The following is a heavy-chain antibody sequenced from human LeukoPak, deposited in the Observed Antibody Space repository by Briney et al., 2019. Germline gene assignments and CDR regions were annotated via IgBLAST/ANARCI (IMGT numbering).Heavy chain of an antibody. D-gene: IGHD4-17*01. Sequence: SETLSLTCTVSGGSISSGSYYWSWIRQPAGKGLEWIGRIYTSGSTNYNPSLKSRVTISVDTSKNQFSLKLSSVTAADTAVYYCARDTVTSSFDYWGQGTLVTVSS. J-gene: IGHJ4*02. CDR3: ARDTVTSSFDY. V-gene: IGHV4-61*02. CDR1: GGSISSGSYY. CDR2: IYTSGST.